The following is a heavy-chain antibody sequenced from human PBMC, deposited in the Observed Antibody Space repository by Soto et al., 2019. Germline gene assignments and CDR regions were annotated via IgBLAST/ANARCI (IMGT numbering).Heavy chain of an antibody. Sequence: QVQLQESGPGLVKPSQTLSLTCTVSGGSISSGGYYWSWIRQHPGKGLEWIGYIYYSGSIYYNPSLKSRVTISVDTSKNQFSLKLSSVTAADTAVYYCARETRGSRVAFDIWGQGTMVTVSS. J-gene: IGHJ3*02. CDR2: IYYSGSI. CDR1: GGSISSGGYY. V-gene: IGHV4-31*03. D-gene: IGHD3-10*01. CDR3: ARETRGSRVAFDI.